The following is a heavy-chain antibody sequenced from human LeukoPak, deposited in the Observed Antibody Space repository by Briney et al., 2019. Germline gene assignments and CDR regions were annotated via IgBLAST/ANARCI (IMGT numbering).Heavy chain of an antibody. D-gene: IGHD3-22*01. V-gene: IGHV3-64*01. J-gene: IGHJ6*03. CDR1: GFTFSRYA. Sequence: GGSLRLSCAVSGFTFSRYAMHWVRQAPEKGLEYVSAISPKGVSTYYAHSVQGRFTISRDNSKNTLYLQMNSLRAEDTAVYYCARGPRGYYDSSGYGPQPQGGYYYYYMDVWGKGTTVTVSS. CDR3: ARGPRGYYDSSGYGPQPQGGYYYYYMDV. CDR2: ISPKGVST.